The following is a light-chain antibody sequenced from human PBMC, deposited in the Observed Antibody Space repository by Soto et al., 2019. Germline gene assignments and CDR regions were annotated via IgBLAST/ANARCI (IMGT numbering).Light chain of an antibody. V-gene: IGKV1-5*01. J-gene: IGKJ1*01. CDR2: DAS. CDR3: QQYKSYST. Sequence: DIRMTQSPSTLSASVGDRVTITCRASQSISIWLAWYQQKPGKAPNLLVYDASSLESGVPSRFSGSGPRTDFTLTISSLQPDDFATYYCQQYKSYSTFGQGTKVEIK. CDR1: QSISIW.